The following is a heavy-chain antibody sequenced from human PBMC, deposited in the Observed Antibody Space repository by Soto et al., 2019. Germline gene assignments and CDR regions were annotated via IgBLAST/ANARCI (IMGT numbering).Heavy chain of an antibody. J-gene: IGHJ4*02. V-gene: IGHV1-8*02. Sequence: QVQLVQSGAEVKKPGASVKVSCKASGYTFTSYDINRVRQATGQGLEWMGWMNPNTGNTGYAQKFQSKVTMTRNTSISTTYMELGSLRSEDTAVYYYAREITGKCPNGGQGTLVTVSS. D-gene: IGHD1-20*01. CDR3: AREITGKCPN. CDR1: GYTFTSYD. CDR2: MNPNTGNT.